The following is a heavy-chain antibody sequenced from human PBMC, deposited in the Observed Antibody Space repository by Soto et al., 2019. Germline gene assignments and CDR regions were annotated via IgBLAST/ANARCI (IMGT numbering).Heavy chain of an antibody. CDR3: VRDHLWAFDY. D-gene: IGHD3-16*01. J-gene: IGHJ4*02. CDR2: ISPDIVAV. Sequence: DVHLVESGGGLVQPGGYVRLSCEASGFTFDRYAMNWVRQAPGKGLEWLSWISPDIVAVEYSDSVTGRFTVSRDDAKNLLSLQMNSLKDEDTAIYYCVRDHLWAFDYWGQGTRVTVSS. V-gene: IGHV3-48*02. CDR1: GFTFDRYA.